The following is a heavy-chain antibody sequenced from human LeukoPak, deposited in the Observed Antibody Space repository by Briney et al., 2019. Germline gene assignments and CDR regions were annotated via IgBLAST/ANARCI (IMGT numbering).Heavy chain of an antibody. CDR3: TTGVVVVPAASFDY. CDR2: IKSKTDGGTT. CDR1: GFTFSNYW. D-gene: IGHD2-2*01. J-gene: IGHJ4*02. Sequence: GGSLKLSCAASGFTFSNYWMHWVRQAPGKGLEWVGRIKSKTDGGTTDYAAPVKGRFTISRDDSKNTLYLQMNSLKTEDTAVYYCTTGVVVVPAASFDYWGQGTLVTVSS. V-gene: IGHV3-15*01.